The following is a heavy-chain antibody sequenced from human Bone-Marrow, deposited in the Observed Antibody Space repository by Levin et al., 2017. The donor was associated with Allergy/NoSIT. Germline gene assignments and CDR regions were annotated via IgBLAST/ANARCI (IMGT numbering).Heavy chain of an antibody. CDR2: VYSGGTT. Sequence: PGESLKISCAVSGFTVSSDYMNWVRQAPGKGLEWVSVVYSGGTTYFADSVKGRFSISRDNAKNTLFLQMNSLRVEDTAVYYCARAGYSYDTSGHYYFDQWGQGTLVTVSS. J-gene: IGHJ4*02. CDR3: ARAGYSYDTSGHYYFDQ. D-gene: IGHD3-22*01. V-gene: IGHV3-66*01. CDR1: GFTVSSDY.